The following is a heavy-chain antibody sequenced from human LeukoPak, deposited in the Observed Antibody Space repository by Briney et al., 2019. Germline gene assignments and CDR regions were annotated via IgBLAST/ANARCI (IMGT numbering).Heavy chain of an antibody. Sequence: ASVKVSCKASGYTFTGYYMHWVRQAPGQGLEWMGWINPNSGGTNYAQKFQGRVTTTRDTSISTAYMELSRLRSDDTAVYYCARENCSGGSCSVAFDIWGQGTMVTVSS. J-gene: IGHJ3*02. CDR1: GYTFTGYY. V-gene: IGHV1-2*02. CDR2: INPNSGGT. CDR3: ARENCSGGSCSVAFDI. D-gene: IGHD2-15*01.